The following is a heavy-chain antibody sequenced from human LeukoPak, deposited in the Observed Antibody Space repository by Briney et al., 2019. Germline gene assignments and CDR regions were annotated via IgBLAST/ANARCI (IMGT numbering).Heavy chain of an antibody. J-gene: IGHJ5*02. V-gene: IGHV1-18*01. CDR3: ARDRHCSSTSCYPQWFDP. CDR1: GYTFTSYG. CDR2: ISAYNGNT. D-gene: IGHD2-2*01. Sequence: SVKVSCKASGYTFTSYGISWVRQAPGQGLEWMGWISAYNGNTNYTQKLQGRVTMTTDTSTSTAYMELRSLRSDDTAVYYCARDRHCSSTSCYPQWFDPWGQGTLVTVSS.